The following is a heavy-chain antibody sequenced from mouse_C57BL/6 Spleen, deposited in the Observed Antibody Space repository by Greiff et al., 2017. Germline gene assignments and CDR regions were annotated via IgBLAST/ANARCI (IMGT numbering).Heavy chain of an antibody. CDR1: GYTFTSYG. Sequence: QVQLQQSGAELARPGASVKLSCKASGYTFTSYGISWVKQRTGQGLEWIGRIDPNSGGTKYNEKFKSKATLTVDKPSSTAYMQLSSLTSEDSAVYYCARGDYWGQGTTLTVSS. CDR2: IDPNSGGT. CDR3: ARGDY. J-gene: IGHJ2*01. V-gene: IGHV1-81*01.